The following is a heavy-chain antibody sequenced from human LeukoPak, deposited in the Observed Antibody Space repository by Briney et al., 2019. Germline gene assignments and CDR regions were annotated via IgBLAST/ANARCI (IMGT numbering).Heavy chain of an antibody. V-gene: IGHV3-48*04. CDR1: GFTFSSYS. CDR2: ISSSSSTI. Sequence: GGSLRLSCAASGFTFSSYSMNWVRQAPGKGLEWVSYISSSSSTIYYADSVKGRFTISRDNAKNSLYLQMNSLRAEDTAVYYCARDRGVTMIVAYAFDIWGQGTMVTVSS. CDR3: ARDRGVTMIVAYAFDI. J-gene: IGHJ3*02. D-gene: IGHD3-22*01.